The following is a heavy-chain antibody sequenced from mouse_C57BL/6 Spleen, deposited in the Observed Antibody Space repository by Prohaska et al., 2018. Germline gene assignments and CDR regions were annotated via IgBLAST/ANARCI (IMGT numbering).Heavy chain of an antibody. Sequence: QVQLQQSGAELLKPGASVKLSCKATGYTFTGYWIEWVKQRPGHGLEWIGGILPGSCSTNYNEKFKGKATCTADTSSNTAYMQLSILTIEDCAIHCCTRRFSGNYYWIAYWSQGTLL. CDR1: GYTFTGYW. CDR2: ILPGSCST. J-gene: IGHJ3*01. CDR3: TRRFSGNYYWIAY. V-gene: IGHV1-9*01. D-gene: IGHD2-1*01.